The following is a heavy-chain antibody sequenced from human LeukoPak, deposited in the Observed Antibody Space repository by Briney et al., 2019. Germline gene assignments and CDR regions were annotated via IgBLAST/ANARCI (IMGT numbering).Heavy chain of an antibody. Sequence: PGGSLRLSCAASGFTFSTYDMHWVRQAPGKGLEWVAVTLSDGSNKYYADSVKGRFTTSRDNAKNSLDLQMNSLKVEDTAVYYCATPAAGPGAEYSLYWGQGTLVIVSS. V-gene: IGHV3-30*03. D-gene: IGHD6-13*01. CDR2: TLSDGSNK. CDR3: ATPAAGPGAEYSLY. CDR1: GFTFSTYD. J-gene: IGHJ1*01.